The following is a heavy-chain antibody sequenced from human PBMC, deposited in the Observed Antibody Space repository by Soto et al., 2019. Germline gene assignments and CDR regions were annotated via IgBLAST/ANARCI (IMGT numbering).Heavy chain of an antibody. D-gene: IGHD3-22*01. J-gene: IGHJ4*02. CDR3: ARDSSGRHDY. V-gene: IGHV4-61*01. CDR1: GGFVRSGSYY. CDR2: IYQSGTT. Sequence: SETLSLTCSVSGGFVRSGSYYWTWIRQPPGKGLEWIGYIYQSGTTNYNASLKSRVTISIDTSKNQFFLKLNSVTAADTAVYYCARDSSGRHDYWGQGTLVTVSS.